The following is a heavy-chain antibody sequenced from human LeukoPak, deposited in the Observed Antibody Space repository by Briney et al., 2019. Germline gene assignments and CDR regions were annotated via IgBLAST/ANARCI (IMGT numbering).Heavy chain of an antibody. V-gene: IGHV3-30*03. J-gene: IGHJ4*02. CDR2: ISYDGSNR. Sequence: GGSLRLSCAASGFTFSNYGMHWVRQAPGKGLEWVAVISYDGSNRYYGDSVKGRFTISRDNSKNTLYLQMNSLRTEDTAVYYCARDGYSSSWYGYYFDYWGQGTLVTVSS. D-gene: IGHD6-13*01. CDR1: GFTFSNYG. CDR3: ARDGYSSSWYGYYFDY.